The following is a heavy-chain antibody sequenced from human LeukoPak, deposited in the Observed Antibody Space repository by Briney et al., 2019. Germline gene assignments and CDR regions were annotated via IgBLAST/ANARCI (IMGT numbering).Heavy chain of an antibody. J-gene: IGHJ4*02. CDR2: INGDGSST. V-gene: IGHV3-74*01. CDR1: GFTFSSYW. Sequence: GGSLTLSCAASGFTFSSYWMNWVRQAPGKGLVWVSRINGDGSSTNYADSVKGRFTISRDNAKNTLYLQLNSLRAEDTAIYYCARSQGPYDYWGQGTLVTVSS. CDR3: ARSQGPYDY.